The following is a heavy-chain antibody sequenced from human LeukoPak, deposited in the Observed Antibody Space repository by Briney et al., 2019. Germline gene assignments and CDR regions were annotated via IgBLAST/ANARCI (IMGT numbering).Heavy chain of an antibody. V-gene: IGHV4-34*01. CDR3: ARVRGHYYYGMDV. D-gene: IGHD4-17*01. J-gene: IGHJ6*04. CDR1: GGSFSGYY. CDR2: INHSGST. Sequence: PSETLSLTCAVSGGSFSGYYWSWIRQPPGEGLEWIGEINHSGSTNYNPSLKSRVTISVDTSKNQFSLKLSSVTAADTAVYYCARVRGHYYYGMDVWGKGTTVTVSS.